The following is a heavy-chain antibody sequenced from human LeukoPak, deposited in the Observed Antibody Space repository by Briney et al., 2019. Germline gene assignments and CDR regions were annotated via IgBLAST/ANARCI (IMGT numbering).Heavy chain of an antibody. CDR2: IIPIFGTA. CDR3: ARDSSEFRSLIPH. J-gene: IGHJ1*01. Sequence: SVKASCKASGGTFSSYAISWVRQAPGQGLEWMGGIIPIFGTAKYAQKFQGRVTITADESTSTAYMELSSLRSEDTAVYYCARDSSEFRSLIPHWGQGTLVTVSS. V-gene: IGHV1-69*13. D-gene: IGHD2-21*01. CDR1: GGTFSSYA.